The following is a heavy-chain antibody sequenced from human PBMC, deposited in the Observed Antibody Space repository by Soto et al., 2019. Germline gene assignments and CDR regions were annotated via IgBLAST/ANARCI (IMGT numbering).Heavy chain of an antibody. D-gene: IGHD5-18*01. Sequence: SETLSLTCAVYGGSFSGYYWSWIRQPPGKGLEWIGEINHSGSTNYNPSLKSRVTLSVDTSKNQFSLKLSSVTAADTAVYYCARGRERYSYGKFDYWGQGTLVTVSS. V-gene: IGHV4-34*01. CDR2: INHSGST. J-gene: IGHJ4*02. CDR1: GGSFSGYY. CDR3: ARGRERYSYGKFDY.